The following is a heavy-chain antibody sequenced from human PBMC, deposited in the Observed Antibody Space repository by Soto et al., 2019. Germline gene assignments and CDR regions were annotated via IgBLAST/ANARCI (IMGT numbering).Heavy chain of an antibody. J-gene: IGHJ6*04. Sequence: GGSLRLSCAASGFTFSSYGMHWVRQAPGKGLEWVAVIKYDGSNKNYADSVKGRFTISRDNSKNTLYLQMNSLRAEDTAVYYCAKDLGSNYAMDVWGKGTTVTVSS. CDR3: AKDLGSNYAMDV. D-gene: IGHD4-4*01. V-gene: IGHV3-30*18. CDR2: IKYDGSNK. CDR1: GFTFSSYG.